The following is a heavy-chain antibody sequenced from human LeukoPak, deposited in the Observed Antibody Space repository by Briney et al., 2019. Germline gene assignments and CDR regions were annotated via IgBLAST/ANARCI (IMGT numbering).Heavy chain of an antibody. D-gene: IGHD6-6*01. Sequence: PGGSLRLSCAASGFNLSSYSMHWVRQAPGKGLEYVSAISSYGGSTYYANSVKDRFTICRDNSKNTVYLQMGSLRTEDMAVYYCARISRSHDYDYWGQGTLVTVSS. CDR2: ISSYGGST. J-gene: IGHJ4*02. CDR3: ARISRSHDYDY. CDR1: GFNLSSYS. V-gene: IGHV3-64*01.